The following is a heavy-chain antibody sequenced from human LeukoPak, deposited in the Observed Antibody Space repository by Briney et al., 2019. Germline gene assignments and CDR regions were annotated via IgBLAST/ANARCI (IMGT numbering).Heavy chain of an antibody. D-gene: IGHD1-14*01. V-gene: IGHV3-23*01. CDR1: GFTFSSYA. CDR3: AKNRGARHYYMDV. Sequence: GGSLRLSCAASGFTFSSYAMSWVRQAPGKALEWVSAISGSGGSTYYADSVKGRFTISRDNSKNTLYLQMNSLRAEDTAVYYCAKNRGARHYYMDVWGKGTTVTVSS. J-gene: IGHJ6*03. CDR2: ISGSGGST.